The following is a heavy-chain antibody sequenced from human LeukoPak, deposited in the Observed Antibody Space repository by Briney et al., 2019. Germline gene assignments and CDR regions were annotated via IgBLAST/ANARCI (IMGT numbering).Heavy chain of an antibody. CDR2: ISYDGSNK. V-gene: IGHV3-30*04. CDR3: ARESYSSGYYYDY. CDR1: GFTFSSYA. J-gene: IGHJ4*02. D-gene: IGHD3-22*01. Sequence: PGGSLRLSCAVSGFTFSSYAMHWVRQAPGKGLEWVAVISYDGSNKYYADSVKGRFTISRDNAKNSLYLQMNSLRAEDTAVYYCARESYSSGYYYDYWGQGTLVTVSS.